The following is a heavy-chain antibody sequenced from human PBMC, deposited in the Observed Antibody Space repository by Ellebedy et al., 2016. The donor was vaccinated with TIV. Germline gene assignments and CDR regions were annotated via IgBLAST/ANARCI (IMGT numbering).Heavy chain of an antibody. Sequence: GESLKISCAVSGFPFRRYWMSWVRQAPGKGLEWAANIKQDGSEKDYVDSVKGRFTISRDNAKNSLYLQMNSLRAEDTAVYYCRIVASDFDYWGQGALVTVSS. J-gene: IGHJ4*02. CDR2: IKQDGSEK. CDR1: GFPFRRYW. CDR3: RIVASDFDY. D-gene: IGHD5-12*01. V-gene: IGHV3-7*03.